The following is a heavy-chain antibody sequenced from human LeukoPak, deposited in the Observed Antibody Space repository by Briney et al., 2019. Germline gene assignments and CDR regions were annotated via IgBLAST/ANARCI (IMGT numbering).Heavy chain of an antibody. D-gene: IGHD2-2*02. CDR2: IGTAGDT. J-gene: IGHJ3*02. V-gene: IGHV3-13*01. CDR1: GFTFSTYD. CDR3: ARGSYCGTNCYTRAFDI. Sequence: GSLRLSCAASGFTFSTYDMHWVRQGSGKGLEWVATIGTAGDTHYPDSVKGRSTISRENAKNSLYLQMNSLRAGDTAVYYCARGSYCGTNCYTRAFDIWGQGTMVTVSS.